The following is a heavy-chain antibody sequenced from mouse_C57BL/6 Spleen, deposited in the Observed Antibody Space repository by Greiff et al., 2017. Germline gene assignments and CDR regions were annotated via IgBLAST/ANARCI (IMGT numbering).Heavy chain of an antibody. CDR2: ISNGGGST. CDR3: ARKDYDDNAMDY. J-gene: IGHJ4*01. D-gene: IGHD2-4*01. V-gene: IGHV5-12*01. CDR1: GFTFSDYY. Sequence: EVKLMESGGGLVQPGGSLKLSCAASGFTFSDYYMYWVRQTPEKRLEWVAYISNGGGSTYYPDTVKGRFTISRDNAKNTLYLQMSRLKSEDTAMXYCARKDYDDNAMDYWGQGTSVTVAS.